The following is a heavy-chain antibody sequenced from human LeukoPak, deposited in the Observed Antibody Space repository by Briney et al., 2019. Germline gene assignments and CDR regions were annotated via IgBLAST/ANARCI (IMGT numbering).Heavy chain of an antibody. J-gene: IGHJ4*02. Sequence: GGSLRLSCAASGFTFSSYAMHWVRQAPGKGLEWVALLSYDGSKAYYADSVKGRFTISRDNSKNTLYLQMNSLRPEDTAVYYCARDLSTLTTVMGVLWGQGTLVTVSS. CDR1: GFTFSSYA. CDR2: LSYDGSKA. V-gene: IGHV3-30-3*01. CDR3: ARDLSTLTTVMGVL. D-gene: IGHD4-17*01.